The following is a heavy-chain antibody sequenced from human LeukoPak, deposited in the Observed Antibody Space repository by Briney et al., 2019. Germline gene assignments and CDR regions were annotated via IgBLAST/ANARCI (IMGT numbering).Heavy chain of an antibody. V-gene: IGHV7-4-1*02. CDR2: INTNTGNP. Sequence: ASVKVSCKASGYTFTSYAMNWVRQAPGQGLEWMGWINTNTGNPTYAQGFTGRFVFSLDTSVSTAYLQISSLKAEDTAVYYCARGNSQWNYGWNSFGNYMDVWGKGTTVTVSS. J-gene: IGHJ6*03. CDR3: ARGNSQWNYGWNSFGNYMDV. CDR1: GYTFTSYA. D-gene: IGHD1-7*01.